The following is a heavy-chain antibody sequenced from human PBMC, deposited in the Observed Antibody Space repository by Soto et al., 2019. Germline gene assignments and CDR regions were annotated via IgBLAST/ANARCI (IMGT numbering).Heavy chain of an antibody. Sequence: GGSLRLSCTASGFTFSSYEMHWVRQAPGEGLEWVAITSYDGSNTYYADSVKGRFTMSRDNSKNTLDLQMDRLRVGDTAVYYCARDRYSYDSRAYQGVDWYFDLWGRGTLVTVSS. CDR3: ARDRYSYDSRAYQGVDWYFDL. D-gene: IGHD3-22*01. J-gene: IGHJ2*01. V-gene: IGHV3-30-3*01. CDR1: GFTFSSYE. CDR2: TSYDGSNT.